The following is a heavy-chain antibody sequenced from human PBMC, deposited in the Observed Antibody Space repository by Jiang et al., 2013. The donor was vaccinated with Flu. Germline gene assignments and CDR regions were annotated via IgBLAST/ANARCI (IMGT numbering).Heavy chain of an antibody. Sequence: GSGLVKPSETLSLTRTVSGVSISDYYWSWIRLPPGKGLEWIGHIYYTGTTNYNPALKSRVTISVDTSRNQFSLNLTSVTAADTAVYYCARHDHGGEALLDFWGLGTLVTVSS. D-gene: IGHD4-23*01. J-gene: IGHJ4*02. CDR2: IYYTGTT. CDR3: ARHDHGGEALLDF. CDR1: GVSISDYY. V-gene: IGHV4-59*01.